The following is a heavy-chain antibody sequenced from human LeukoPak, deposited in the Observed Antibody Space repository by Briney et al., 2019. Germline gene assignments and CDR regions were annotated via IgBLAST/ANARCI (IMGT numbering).Heavy chain of an antibody. CDR3: AKDQVDIVVVPAAHYGMDV. D-gene: IGHD2-2*03. CDR2: ISYDGSNK. J-gene: IGHJ6*02. Sequence: GRSLRLSCAASGFTFSSYGMHWVRQAPGKGLEGVAVISYDGSNKYYADSVKGRFTISRDNSKNTLYLQMNSLRAEDTAVYYCAKDQVDIVVVPAAHYGMDVWGQGTTVTVSS. V-gene: IGHV3-30*18. CDR1: GFTFSSYG.